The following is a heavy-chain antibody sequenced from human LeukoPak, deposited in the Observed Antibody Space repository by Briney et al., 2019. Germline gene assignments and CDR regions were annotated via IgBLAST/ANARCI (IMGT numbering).Heavy chain of an antibody. CDR1: GGSISSSSYY. CDR3: ARANWNYVGE. CDR2: IYYSGST. J-gene: IGHJ4*02. Sequence: SETLSLTCTVSGGSISSSSYYWGWIRQPPGKGLEWIGSIYYSGSTYYNPSLKSRVTISVDTSKNQFSLKLSSVTAADTAVYYCARANWNYVGEWGQGTLVTVSS. D-gene: IGHD1-7*01. V-gene: IGHV4-39*07.